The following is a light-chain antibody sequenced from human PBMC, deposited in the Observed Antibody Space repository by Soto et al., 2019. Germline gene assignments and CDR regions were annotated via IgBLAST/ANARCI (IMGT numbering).Light chain of an antibody. CDR2: DAS. Sequence: EILFTQSPAILSVSPGERATLSCRASQSVSSYLAWYQQQPGKAPRLLIYDASNTATGIPARLSGGGSGTDFTITIRSLEPEDSAVDYCQQRSNWRTFGQGTKVDIK. CDR1: QSVSSY. CDR3: QQRSNWRT. J-gene: IGKJ1*01. V-gene: IGKV3-11*01.